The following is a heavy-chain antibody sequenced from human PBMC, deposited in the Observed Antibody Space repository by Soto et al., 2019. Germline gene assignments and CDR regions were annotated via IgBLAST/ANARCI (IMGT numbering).Heavy chain of an antibody. D-gene: IGHD6-13*01. CDR1: GYTFTSYG. J-gene: IGHJ5*02. Sequence: GASVKVSCKASGYTFTSYGISWVRQAPGQGLEWMGWISAYNGNTNYAQKLQGRVTMTTDTSTSTAYMELRSLRSDDTAVYYCARVLIAAAGLDWFDPWGQGTLVTVSS. CDR3: ARVLIAAAGLDWFDP. V-gene: IGHV1-18*01. CDR2: ISAYNGNT.